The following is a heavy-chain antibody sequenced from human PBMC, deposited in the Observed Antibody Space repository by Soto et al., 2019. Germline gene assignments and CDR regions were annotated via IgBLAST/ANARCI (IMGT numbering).Heavy chain of an antibody. CDR1: GGSFSGYY. V-gene: IGHV4-34*01. CDR3: ARGRGVEMATIIGGLDY. J-gene: IGHJ4*02. D-gene: IGHD5-12*01. CDR2: INHSGST. Sequence: QVQLQQWGAGLLKPSETLSLTCAVYGGSFSGYYWSWIRQPPGKGLEWIGEINHSGSTNYNPSLKSRVTISVDTSKNQFSLKLRSVTAADTAVYYCARGRGVEMATIIGGLDYWGQGTLVTVSS.